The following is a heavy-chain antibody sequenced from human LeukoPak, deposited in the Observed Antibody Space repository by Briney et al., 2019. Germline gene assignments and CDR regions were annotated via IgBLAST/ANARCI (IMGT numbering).Heavy chain of an antibody. V-gene: IGHV1-69*13. CDR2: IIPIFGTA. Sequence: GASVKVSCKASGYTFTSYAISWVRQAPGQGLEWMGGIIPIFGTANYAQKFQGRVTITADESTSTAYMELSSLRSEDTAVYYCARWIRGAAPIFDPWGQGTLVTVSS. CDR1: GYTFTSYA. D-gene: IGHD3-10*01. J-gene: IGHJ5*02. CDR3: ARWIRGAAPIFDP.